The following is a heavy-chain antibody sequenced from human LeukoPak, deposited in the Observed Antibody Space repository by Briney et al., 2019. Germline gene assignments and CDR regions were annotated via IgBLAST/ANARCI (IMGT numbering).Heavy chain of an antibody. Sequence: SVKVSCKASGYTFNNYGISWVRQAPGQGLEWMGGIIPIFGTANYAQKFQGRVTITADESTSTAYMELSSLRSEDTAVYYCARSEQQLVGFGGDYWGQGTLVTVSS. J-gene: IGHJ4*02. D-gene: IGHD6-13*01. CDR3: ARSEQQLVGFGGDY. V-gene: IGHV1-69*13. CDR2: IIPIFGTA. CDR1: GYTFNNYG.